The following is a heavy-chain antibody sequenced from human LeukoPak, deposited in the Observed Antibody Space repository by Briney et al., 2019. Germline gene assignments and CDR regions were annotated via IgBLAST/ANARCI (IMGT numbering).Heavy chain of an antibody. CDR3: ARGSGFGV. D-gene: IGHD3-9*01. CDR2: IRSDGIDA. J-gene: IGHJ4*02. Sequence: GGSLRLSCAASGFTFSTYGMHWVRQAPGKGPEWVAAIRSDGIDAYYADSVKGRFTISRDNVENTLYLQMNILRDEDTAVYYCARGSGFGVWGQGTLVTVSS. V-gene: IGHV3-33*01. CDR1: GFTFSTYG.